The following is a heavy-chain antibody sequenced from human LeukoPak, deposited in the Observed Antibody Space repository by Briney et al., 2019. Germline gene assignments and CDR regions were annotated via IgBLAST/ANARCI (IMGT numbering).Heavy chain of an antibody. V-gene: IGHV3-64*01. Sequence: GVSLRLSCAASGFTFSSYAMHWVRQAPGKGLEYVSAISSNGGSTYYANSVKGRFTISRDNSKNTLYLQMGSLRAEDMAVYYCARGYDILTGYLDYWGQGTLVTVSS. CDR3: ARGYDILTGYLDY. CDR2: ISSNGGST. D-gene: IGHD3-9*01. CDR1: GFTFSSYA. J-gene: IGHJ4*02.